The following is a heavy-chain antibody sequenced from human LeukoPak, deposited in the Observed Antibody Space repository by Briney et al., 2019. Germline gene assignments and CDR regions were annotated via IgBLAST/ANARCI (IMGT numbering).Heavy chain of an antibody. V-gene: IGHV1-69*04. J-gene: IGHJ4*02. D-gene: IGHD4-11*01. Sequence: ASVKVSCKVSGGTFSSYAISWVRQAPGQGLEWMGRIIPILGIANYAQKFQGRVTITADKSTSTAYMELSSLRSEDTAVYYCARAKDYSNYGVYFDYWGQGILVTVSS. CDR1: GGTFSSYA. CDR3: ARAKDYSNYGVYFDY. CDR2: IIPILGIA.